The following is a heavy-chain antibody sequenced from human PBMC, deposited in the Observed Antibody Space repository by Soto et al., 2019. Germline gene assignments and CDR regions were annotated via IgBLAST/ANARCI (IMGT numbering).Heavy chain of an antibody. CDR3: ARDQCTVGYGFWSGYCPSVPTDP. V-gene: IGHV1-18*01. D-gene: IGHD3-3*01. CDR2: ISAYNGNT. Sequence: ASVKVSCKASGYTFTSYGISWVRQAPGQRLEWMGWISAYNGNTNYAQKLQGRVTMTTDTSTSTAYMELRSLRSDDTAVYYCARDQCTVGYGFWSGYCPSVPTDPWGQGTLVTVSS. CDR1: GYTFTSYG. J-gene: IGHJ5*02.